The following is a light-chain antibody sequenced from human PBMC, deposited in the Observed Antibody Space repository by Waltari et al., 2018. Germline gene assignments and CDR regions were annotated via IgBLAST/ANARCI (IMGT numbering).Light chain of an antibody. CDR2: EVN. CDR3: SSYTSSSIPYV. V-gene: IGLV2-14*01. J-gene: IGLJ1*01. Sequence: QSALTQAASVSGSPGQSITISCTGTSSDVGGYNHVSWYQHHPGKAPKLIISEVNNRPSGVSYRLSGAKSGNTASLTISGLQAEDEADYYCSSYTSSSIPYVFGTGTKVTVL. CDR1: SSDVGGYNH.